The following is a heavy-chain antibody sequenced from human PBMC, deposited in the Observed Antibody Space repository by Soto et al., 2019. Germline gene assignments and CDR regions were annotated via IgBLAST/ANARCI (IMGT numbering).Heavy chain of an antibody. D-gene: IGHD5-18*01. Sequence: SLXLSCSASGFTFSSYPMSWVRQAPGKGLEWVSSIRSGNNYTSYADSVKGRFTISRDNAKNSLFLQVNSLRAEDTAVYYCATVPSTAMINQIDHWGQGTLVTVSS. CDR1: GFTFSSYP. V-gene: IGHV3-21*01. CDR2: IRSGNNYT. CDR3: ATVPSTAMINQIDH. J-gene: IGHJ4*02.